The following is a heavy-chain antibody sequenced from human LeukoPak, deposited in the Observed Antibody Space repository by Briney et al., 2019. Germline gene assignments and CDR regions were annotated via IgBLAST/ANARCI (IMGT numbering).Heavy chain of an antibody. CDR1: GFTFSDYY. CDR3: ATYRSCANGVCYRFDQ. V-gene: IGHV3-11*06. Sequence: GGSLRLSCAASGFTFSDYYMSWIRQAPGKGLEWVSYISSSSSYTNYADSVKGRFTISRDNAKNSLYLQMNSLRAEDTTVYYCATYRSCANGVCYRFDQWGQGTLVTASS. D-gene: IGHD2-8*01. CDR2: ISSSSSYT. J-gene: IGHJ4*02.